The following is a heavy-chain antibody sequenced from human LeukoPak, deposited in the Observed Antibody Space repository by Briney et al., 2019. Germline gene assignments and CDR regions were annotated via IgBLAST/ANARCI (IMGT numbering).Heavy chain of an antibody. J-gene: IGHJ6*02. D-gene: IGHD1-26*01. CDR1: GYTFTRYY. V-gene: IGHV1-46*01. CDR3: AGEKQAEKQASGDYYYYGMDV. Sequence: GASVKVSCKASGYTFTRYYIHWVRQAPGQGLEWLGIINPSGGTTTYAQKFQGRVTITRDTSTSTVYMELYSLRSDDTAIYYCAGEKQAEKQASGDYYYYGMDVWGQGTTVTVSS. CDR2: INPSGGTT.